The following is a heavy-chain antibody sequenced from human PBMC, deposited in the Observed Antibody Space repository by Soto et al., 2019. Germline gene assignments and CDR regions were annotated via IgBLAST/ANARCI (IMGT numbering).Heavy chain of an antibody. CDR1: GGTFSSYA. D-gene: IGHD3-10*01. CDR3: ARDYYGSGSSYYYYYGMDV. V-gene: IGHV1-69*13. Sequence: ASVKVSCKASGGTFSSYAISWVRQAPGQGLEWMGGIIPIFGTANYAQKFQGRVTITADESTSTAYMELSSLRSEDTAVYYCARDYYGSGSSYYYYYGMDVWGQGTTVTVSS. J-gene: IGHJ6*02. CDR2: IIPIFGTA.